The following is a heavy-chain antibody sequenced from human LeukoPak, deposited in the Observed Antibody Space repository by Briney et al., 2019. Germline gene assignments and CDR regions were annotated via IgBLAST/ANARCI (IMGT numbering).Heavy chain of an antibody. CDR1: GFTFSNYL. CDR3: KSGGAAPGSFDY. J-gene: IGHJ4*02. V-gene: IGHV3-30-3*01. Sequence: GGSLRLSCAASGFTFSNYLMHWVRQAPGKGLEWVAVISYGGSTKHYADSVKGRFTISRDNAKNSLYLQLNSLRVEDTAVYYCKSGGAAPGSFDYWGQGTLVTVSP. CDR2: ISYGGSTK. D-gene: IGHD1-1*01.